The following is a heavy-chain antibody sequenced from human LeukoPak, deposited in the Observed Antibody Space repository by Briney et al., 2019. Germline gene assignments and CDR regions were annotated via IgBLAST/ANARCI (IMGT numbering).Heavy chain of an antibody. V-gene: IGHV4-59*08. J-gene: IGHJ4*02. Sequence: SETLSLTCTVSGGSISSYYWSWIRQPPGKGLEWIGYIYYSGSTNYNPSLKSRVTISVDTSKNQFSLKLSSVTAADTAVYYCARHESYYYGSGSFGYFDYWGQGTLVTVSS. CDR3: ARHESYYYGSGSFGYFDY. CDR1: GGSISSYY. D-gene: IGHD3-10*01. CDR2: IYYSGST.